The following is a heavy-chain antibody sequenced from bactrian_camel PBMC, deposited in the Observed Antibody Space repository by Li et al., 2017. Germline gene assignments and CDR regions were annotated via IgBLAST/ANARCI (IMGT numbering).Heavy chain of an antibody. CDR1: GYSAVRDS. J-gene: IGHJ4*01. Sequence: HVQLVESGGGSVQAGGSLRLSCETSGYSAVRDSIAWFRQAPGKGREGVAAITTGGGYTAYADSVKGRFTISRDTAENTMYLRMNSLTPDDSAMYYCAADFRTVVAGCTFYDYTYWGRGTQVTVS. CDR2: ITTGGGYT. CDR3: AADFRTVVAGCTFYDYTY. D-gene: IGHD6*01. V-gene: IGHV3S1*01.